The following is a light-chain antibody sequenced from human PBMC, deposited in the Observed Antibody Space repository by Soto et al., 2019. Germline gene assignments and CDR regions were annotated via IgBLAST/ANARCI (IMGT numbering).Light chain of an antibody. J-gene: IGKJ1*01. CDR1: QSVSSNY. V-gene: IGKV3-20*01. Sequence: EIVLTQSPGTLSLSPGERATLSCRASQSVSSNYLAWYQQKPGQAPRLLIYGVSSRATGIPDRFSGSGSGTDFTLTISRLEPDDFAVYYCQQCGTSPQTFGQGTKVEIK. CDR3: QQCGTSPQT. CDR2: GVS.